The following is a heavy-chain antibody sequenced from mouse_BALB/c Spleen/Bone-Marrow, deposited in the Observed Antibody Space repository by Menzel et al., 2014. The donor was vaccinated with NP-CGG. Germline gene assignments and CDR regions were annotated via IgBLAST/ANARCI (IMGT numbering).Heavy chain of an antibody. J-gene: IGHJ3*01. D-gene: IGHD1-2*01. Sequence: EVKLMESGGGLVQPGGSLKLSCAAPGFTFSNYTMSWIRQTPEKRLEWVAYISNGGGTTYYPDTVKGRFTISRDNAKNTLYLQMSSLKSEDTAVYYCARRYDYGYGPFAYWGQGTLVTVSA. V-gene: IGHV5-12-2*01. CDR1: GFTFSNYT. CDR3: ARRYDYGYGPFAY. CDR2: ISNGGGTT.